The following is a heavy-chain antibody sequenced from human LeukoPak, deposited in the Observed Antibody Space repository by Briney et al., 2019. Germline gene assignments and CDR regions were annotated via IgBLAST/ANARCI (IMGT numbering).Heavy chain of an antibody. V-gene: IGHV3-33*01. Sequence: PGRSLRLSCAASGFTFSNYGMHWVRQAPGKGLGWVAVIWYDGSNKYYADSVKGRFTISRDNSKNTLYLQMDSLRAEDTAVYYCARDYDGSGWSFWGQGTLVTVSS. CDR1: GFTFSNYG. J-gene: IGHJ4*02. CDR2: IWYDGSNK. D-gene: IGHD6-19*01. CDR3: ARDYDGSGWSF.